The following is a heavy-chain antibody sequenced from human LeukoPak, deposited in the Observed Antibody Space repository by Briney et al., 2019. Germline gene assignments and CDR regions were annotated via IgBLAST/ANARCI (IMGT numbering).Heavy chain of an antibody. CDR3: AKDITQSGTYGGPHNY. J-gene: IGHJ4*02. CDR1: GFTFSSFA. CDR2: ISGSGSRS. Sequence: GGSLRLSFAASGFTFSSFAMSWVRQAPGKGLEWVSSISGSGSRSYYADSVKGRFTISRDNSKNTLYLQMNSLRAEDTAVYYCAKDITQSGTYGGPHNYWGQGTLVSVSS. D-gene: IGHD1-26*01. V-gene: IGHV3-23*01.